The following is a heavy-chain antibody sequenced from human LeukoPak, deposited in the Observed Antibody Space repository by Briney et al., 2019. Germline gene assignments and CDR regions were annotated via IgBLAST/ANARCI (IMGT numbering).Heavy chain of an antibody. J-gene: IGHJ4*02. CDR3: ARPYYYDSSGCYPIDY. CDR1: GFTFSDYY. D-gene: IGHD3-22*01. V-gene: IGHV3-30*03. Sequence: GGSLRLSCAASGFTFSDYYMSWIRQAPGKGLEWVAVISYDGSNKYYADSVKGRFTISRDNSKNTLYLQMNSLRAEDTAVYYCARPYYYDSSGCYPIDYWGQGTLVTVSS. CDR2: ISYDGSNK.